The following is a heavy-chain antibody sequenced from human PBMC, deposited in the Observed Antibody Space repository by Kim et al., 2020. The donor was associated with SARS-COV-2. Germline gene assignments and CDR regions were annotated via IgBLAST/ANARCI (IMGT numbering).Heavy chain of an antibody. CDR3: TSKYYYHSSGYYYADC. V-gene: IGHV4-38-2*02. Sequence: SETLSLTCTVSGYSISSGYYWGWIRQPPGKGLEWIGSIYHSGSTYYNPSLKSRVTISIDTSKNQFSLRLNSVTAADTAVYYCTSKYYYHSSGYYYADCWGEGTLVTVSS. CDR1: GYSISSGYY. CDR2: IYHSGST. J-gene: IGHJ4*02. D-gene: IGHD3-22*01.